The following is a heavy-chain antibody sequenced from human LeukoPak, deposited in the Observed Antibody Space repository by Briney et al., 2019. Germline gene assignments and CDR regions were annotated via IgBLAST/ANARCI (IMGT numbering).Heavy chain of an antibody. J-gene: IGHJ6*04. CDR3: ARVVAVASSERRPGYYYLDV. V-gene: IGHV3-21*01. CDR1: GFIFSNYA. D-gene: IGHD6-19*01. Sequence: GGSLRLPCATSGFIFSNYAVNWVRQAPGKGLEWVSSISSSRSYIYYAHSVKGRFTISRDNAKNSLYLQMNSLRAEDTAVYYCARVVAVASSERRPGYYYLDVWGKGTRSPSPQ. CDR2: ISSSRSYI.